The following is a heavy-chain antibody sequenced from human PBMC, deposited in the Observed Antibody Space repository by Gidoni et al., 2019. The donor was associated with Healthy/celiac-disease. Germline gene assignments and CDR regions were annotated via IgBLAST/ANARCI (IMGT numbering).Heavy chain of an antibody. J-gene: IGHJ6*03. CDR1: GGTFSSYA. CDR2: IIPILGIA. CDR3: ARHSSPRDYYYYYMDV. D-gene: IGHD6-13*01. V-gene: IGHV1-69*04. Sequence: QVQLVQSGAEVKKPGSSVKVSCKASGGTFSSYAISWVRQAPGQGLAWMGRIIPILGIANYAQKFQGRVTITADKSTSTAYMELSSLRSEDTAVYYCARHSSPRDYYYYYMDVWGKGTTVTVSS.